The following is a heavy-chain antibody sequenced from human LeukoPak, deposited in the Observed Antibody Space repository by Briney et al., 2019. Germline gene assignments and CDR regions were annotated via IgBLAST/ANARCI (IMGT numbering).Heavy chain of an antibody. CDR3: ARELSIAPYYFDY. D-gene: IGHD6-13*01. CDR1: GGSISSYY. Sequence: SETLSLTCTVSGGSISSYYWSWIRQPPGKGLEWIGYIYYSGSTNYNPSLKSRVTISVDTSKNRFSLKLSSVTAADTAVYYCARELSIAPYYFDYWGQGTLVTVSS. J-gene: IGHJ4*02. CDR2: IYYSGST. V-gene: IGHV4-59*01.